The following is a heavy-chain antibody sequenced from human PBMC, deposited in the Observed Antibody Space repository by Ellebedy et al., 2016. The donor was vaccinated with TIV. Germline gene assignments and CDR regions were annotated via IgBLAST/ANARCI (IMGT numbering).Heavy chain of an antibody. CDR3: ASETWWRLDN. Sequence: GESLKISCAVSGLSFSTYYMSWVRQAPGKGLECVAKIKQDGSQSYYVGSVKGRFTISRDNAKKTLFLEMNSLRVDDTAVYYCASETWWRLDNWGQGALVTVSS. J-gene: IGHJ4*02. D-gene: IGHD2-15*01. CDR2: IKQDGSQS. CDR1: GLSFSTYY. V-gene: IGHV3-7*01.